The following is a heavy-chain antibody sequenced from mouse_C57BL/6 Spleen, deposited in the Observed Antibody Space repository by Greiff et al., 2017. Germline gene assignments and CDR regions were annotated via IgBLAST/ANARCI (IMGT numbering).Heavy chain of an antibody. V-gene: IGHV1-81*01. D-gene: IGHD2-4*01. CDR3: ARSHYDYDGRYAMDY. J-gene: IGHJ4*01. CDR1: GYTFTSYG. CDR2: IYPRSGNT. Sequence: VQLKESGAELARPGASVKLSCKASGYTFTSYGISWVKQRTGQGLEWIGEIYPRSGNTYYNEKFKGKATLAADKSSSTAYMELRSLTSEDSAVYFCARSHYDYDGRYAMDYWGQGTSVTVSS.